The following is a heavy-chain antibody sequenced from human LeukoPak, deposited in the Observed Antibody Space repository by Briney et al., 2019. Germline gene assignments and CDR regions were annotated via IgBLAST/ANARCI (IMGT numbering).Heavy chain of an antibody. CDR3: ATGFAVELPFSGDAFDI. V-gene: IGHV1-24*01. J-gene: IGHJ3*02. Sequence: GASVKVSCKVSGYTLTELSMHWVRQAPGKGLEWMGGFDPEDGETIYAQKFQGRVTMTEDTSTDTAYMELSSLRSEDTAGYYCATGFAVELPFSGDAFDIWGQGTMVTVSS. CDR1: GYTLTELS. D-gene: IGHD1-7*01. CDR2: FDPEDGET.